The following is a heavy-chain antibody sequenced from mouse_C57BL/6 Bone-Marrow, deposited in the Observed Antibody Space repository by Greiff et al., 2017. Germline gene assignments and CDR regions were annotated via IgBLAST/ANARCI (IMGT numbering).Heavy chain of an antibody. Sequence: EVQLQESGGDLVKPGGSLKLSCAASGFTFSSYGMSWVRQTPDKRLEWVATISSGGSYTYYPDSVKGRFTISRDNAKNTLYLQMSSLKSEDTAMYYCARHRFYVGNFDYWGQGTTLTVSS. CDR2: ISSGGSYT. CDR1: GFTFSSYG. J-gene: IGHJ2*01. CDR3: ARHRFYVGNFDY. D-gene: IGHD2-3*01. V-gene: IGHV5-6*01.